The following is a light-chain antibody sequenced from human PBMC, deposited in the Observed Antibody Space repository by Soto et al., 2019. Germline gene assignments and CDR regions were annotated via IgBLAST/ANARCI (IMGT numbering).Light chain of an antibody. CDR3: QQYDSSPKT. CDR2: GAS. CDR1: QSVGSK. Sequence: ETVMTQSPATLSVSPGERATLSCRASQSVGSKVAWYQQKPGQAPSLLIYGASSRATGIPDRFSGSGSGTDFTLTISRLEPEDFAVYYCQQYDSSPKTFGQGTKVDIK. J-gene: IGKJ1*01. V-gene: IGKV3-20*01.